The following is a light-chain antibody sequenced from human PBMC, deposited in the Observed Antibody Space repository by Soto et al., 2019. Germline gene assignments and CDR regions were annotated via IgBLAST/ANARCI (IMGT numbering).Light chain of an antibody. V-gene: IGLV1-44*01. J-gene: IGLJ2*01. CDR3: AAWDDSLNGVL. CDR1: SSNIGSNV. CDR2: NNN. Sequence: QPVLTQPPSASGTPGQRVTISCSGSSSNIGSNVVNWYQQLPGTAPKLLIYNNNQRPSGVPDRFSGSKSGTSASLAISGLQSEDETDYYCAAWDDSLNGVLFGGGTKLTVL.